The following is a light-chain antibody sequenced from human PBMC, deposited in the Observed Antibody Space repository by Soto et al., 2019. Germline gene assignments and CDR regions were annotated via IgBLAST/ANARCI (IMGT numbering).Light chain of an antibody. CDR3: TSYRSATTPPYV. CDR2: EVA. J-gene: IGLJ1*01. V-gene: IGLV2-14*01. Sequence: QSVLTQPASVSGSPGQSITISCTGTSSDIGAYNFVSWYQHHPGKAPKLLIYEVAYRPSGISNRFSGSKSANTASLTISGLQAEDEADYFSTSYRSATTPPYVFGSGTKVTVL. CDR1: SSDIGAYNF.